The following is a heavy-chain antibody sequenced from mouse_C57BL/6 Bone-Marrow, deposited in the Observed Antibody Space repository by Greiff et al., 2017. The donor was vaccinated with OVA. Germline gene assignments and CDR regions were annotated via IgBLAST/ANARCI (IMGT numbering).Heavy chain of an antibody. J-gene: IGHJ2*01. CDR3: AYYYYGSSSWYFDY. CDR2: ISYDGSN. CDR1: GYSITSGYY. V-gene: IGHV3-6*01. Sequence: EVQLQESGPGLVKPSQSLSLTCSVTGYSITSGYYWNWIRQFPGNKLEWMGYISYDGSNNYNPSLKNRISITRDTSKNQFFLKLNSVTTEDTATYYCAYYYYGSSSWYFDYWGQGTTLTVSS. D-gene: IGHD1-1*01.